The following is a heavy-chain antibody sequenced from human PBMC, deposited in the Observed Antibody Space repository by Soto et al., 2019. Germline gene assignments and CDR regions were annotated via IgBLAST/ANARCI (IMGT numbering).Heavy chain of an antibody. CDR2: IYYSGST. D-gene: IGHD4-4*01. J-gene: IGHJ4*02. Sequence: SDTLSLTCTVSGGSISSSSYYWGWIRQPPGKGLEWIGSIYYSGSTYYNPSLKSRVTISVDTSKNQFSLKLSSVTAADTAVYYCARPIGTTHYFDYWGQGTLVTVSS. V-gene: IGHV4-39*01. CDR3: ARPIGTTHYFDY. CDR1: GGSISSSSYY.